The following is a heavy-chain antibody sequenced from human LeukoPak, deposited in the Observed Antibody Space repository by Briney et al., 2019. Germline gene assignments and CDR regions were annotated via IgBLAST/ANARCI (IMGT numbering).Heavy chain of an antibody. J-gene: IGHJ4*02. CDR2: IKIDGSST. CDR1: GFTFSSYW. D-gene: IGHD3-10*01. CDR3: ARLGARSGSYDY. Sequence: PGGSLRLSCAASGFTFSSYWMHWVRQAPGKGLVWVSRIKIDGSSTFYADSVKGRFTISRDNAKNTLCLQMTSLRAEDTAVYYCARLGARSGSYDYWGQGTLVTVSS. V-gene: IGHV3-74*01.